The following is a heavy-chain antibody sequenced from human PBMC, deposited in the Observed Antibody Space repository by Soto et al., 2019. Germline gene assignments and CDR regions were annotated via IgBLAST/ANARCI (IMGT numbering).Heavy chain of an antibody. V-gene: IGHV3-15*01. CDR2: IKSKTDGGTT. CDR3: TTDYCSSTSCWTNWFDP. CDR1: GFTFSNAW. J-gene: IGHJ5*02. D-gene: IGHD2-2*01. Sequence: GGSLRLSCAASGFTFSNAWMSWVRQAPGKGLEWVSRIKSKTDGGTTDYAAPVKGRFTISRDDSKNTLYLQMNSLKTEDTAVYYCTTDYCSSTSCWTNWFDPWGQGTLVTVSS.